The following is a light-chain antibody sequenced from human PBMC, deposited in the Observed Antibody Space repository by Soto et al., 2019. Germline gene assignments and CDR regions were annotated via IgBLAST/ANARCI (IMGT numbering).Light chain of an antibody. V-gene: IGKV3-20*01. CDR1: QSVSSSY. Sequence: EFVLTQYPGTLSLSPGERATLSCRASQSVSSSYLAWYQQKPGQAPRLLIYGASSRATGIPDRFSGSGSGTDFTLTISRLEPEDFAVYYCQQYGSSPPLTFGGGTKVDIK. CDR2: GAS. CDR3: QQYGSSPPLT. J-gene: IGKJ4*01.